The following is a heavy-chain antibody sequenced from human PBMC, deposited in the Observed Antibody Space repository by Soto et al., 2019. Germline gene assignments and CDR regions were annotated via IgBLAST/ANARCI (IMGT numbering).Heavy chain of an antibody. D-gene: IGHD2-2*01. J-gene: IGHJ4*01. CDR1: GFTFSGSA. CDR2: VRDKANSYAT. V-gene: IGHV3-73*01. Sequence: GGSLRLSCAASGFTFSGSAMHWVRQASGKGLEWVGRVRDKANSYATAYAASVKGSFTISRDDSKNTAYLQMNSLKTEDTAVYYCTRLSDCGSTSCFDYWGQGTLVTVSS. CDR3: TRLSDCGSTSCFDY.